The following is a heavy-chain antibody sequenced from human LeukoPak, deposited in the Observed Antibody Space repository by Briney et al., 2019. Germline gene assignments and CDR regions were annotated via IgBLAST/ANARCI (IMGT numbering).Heavy chain of an antibody. CDR3: ARGGGDFWSTYYSDYYMDV. V-gene: IGHV4-59*01. Sequence: SETLSLTCTVSGDSISRYYWSWIRQPPGKGLQWIGYIYHTGSTNYNPSLESRVSFSVDTSKSQFSLKLSSVTAADTAVYYCARGGGDFWSTYYSDYYMDVWGKGTTVTVSS. J-gene: IGHJ6*03. CDR1: GDSISRYY. D-gene: IGHD3-3*01. CDR2: IYHTGST.